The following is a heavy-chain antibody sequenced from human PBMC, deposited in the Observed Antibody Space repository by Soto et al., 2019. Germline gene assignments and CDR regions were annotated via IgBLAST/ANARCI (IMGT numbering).Heavy chain of an antibody. D-gene: IGHD2-15*01. J-gene: IGHJ4*02. CDR3: ARENLGYCSGGSCYSVGFDY. V-gene: IGHV3-11*01. Sequence: GGSLRLSCAASGFTFSDYYMSWIRQAPGKGLEWVSYISSSGSTIYYADSVKGRFTISRDNAKNSLYLQMNSLRAEDTAVYYCARENLGYCSGGSCYSVGFDYWGQGTLVTVSS. CDR1: GFTFSDYY. CDR2: ISSSGSTI.